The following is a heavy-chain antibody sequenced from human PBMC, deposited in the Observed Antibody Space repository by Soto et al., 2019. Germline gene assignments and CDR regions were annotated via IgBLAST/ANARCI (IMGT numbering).Heavy chain of an antibody. CDR2: IWYDGTNK. D-gene: IGHD3-9*01. V-gene: IGHV3-33*01. J-gene: IGHJ6*02. CDR3: ARDDVFSNYAISRIEYYYYVSDF. Sequence: GKGLEWVAVIWYDGTNKYYADSVRGRFTISRDNSQNTLYLQMNSLRAEETAVYYCARDDVFSNYAISRIEYYYYVSDFRLQGTTVTVTS.